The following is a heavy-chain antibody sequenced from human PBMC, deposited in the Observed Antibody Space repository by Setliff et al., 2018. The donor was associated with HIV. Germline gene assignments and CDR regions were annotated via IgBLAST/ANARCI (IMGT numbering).Heavy chain of an antibody. Sequence: SETLSLTCAVYGGPFSGYYWGWIRQSPGKGLEWIGEVHHSGRTTNYDPSLKSRVTMSVDTSKNQFSLKLTSVTAADTGTYYCARDSEPMSGTWYDYWGQGTLVTVSS. CDR3: ARDSEPMSGTWYDY. D-gene: IGHD1-1*01. CDR1: GGPFSGYY. V-gene: IGHV4-34*01. J-gene: IGHJ4*02. CDR2: VHHSGRTT.